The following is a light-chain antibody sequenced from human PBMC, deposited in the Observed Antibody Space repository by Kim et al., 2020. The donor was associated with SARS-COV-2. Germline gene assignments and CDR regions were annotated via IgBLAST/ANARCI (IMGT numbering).Light chain of an antibody. Sequence: GSPGQTASITCSGQEWGRNYASWYQQRPGQSPVLVIYRDGKRPSGIPERFSGSTSGNTATLTISGTQPMDEADYYCQAWDNSIVVFGGGTQLTVL. CDR2: RDG. V-gene: IGLV3-1*01. CDR3: QAWDNSIVV. CDR1: EWGRNY. J-gene: IGLJ2*01.